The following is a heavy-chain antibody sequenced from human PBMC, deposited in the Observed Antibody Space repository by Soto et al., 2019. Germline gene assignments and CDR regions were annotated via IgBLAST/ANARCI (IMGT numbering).Heavy chain of an antibody. CDR3: AKEGRGVIEANYYYYGMDV. V-gene: IGHV3-43*01. CDR1: GFTFHHYT. CDR2: ISWDGGNT. Sequence: EVQLVESGGVVVQPGGSLRLSCAASGFTFHHYTMHWVRQGPGKGLEWVSLISWDGGNTYYADSVKGRFTISRDNSKNSLYLQMNSLRTEDTALYYCAKEGRGVIEANYYYYGMDVWGHGTTVTVSS. J-gene: IGHJ6*02. D-gene: IGHD3-10*01.